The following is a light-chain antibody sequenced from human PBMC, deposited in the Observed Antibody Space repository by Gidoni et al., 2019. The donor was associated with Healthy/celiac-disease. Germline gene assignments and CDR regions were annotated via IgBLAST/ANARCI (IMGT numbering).Light chain of an antibody. V-gene: IGKV3-20*01. Sequence: EIVLTQSPGTLSLSPGERATLSCRASQSVSSSYLAWYQQKPGQAPRLLIYGASSRATGIPDRLSSSGSGTDFTLTISRLEPEDFAVYYCQQYGSSPRGFGGGTKVEIK. CDR2: GAS. CDR3: QQYGSSPRG. J-gene: IGKJ4*01. CDR1: QSVSSSY.